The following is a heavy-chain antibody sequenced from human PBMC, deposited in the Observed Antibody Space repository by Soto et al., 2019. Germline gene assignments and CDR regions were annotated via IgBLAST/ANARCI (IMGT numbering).Heavy chain of an antibody. Sequence: PGESLKISCKGSGYSFTSYWIGWVHQMPGKGLEWMGIIYPGDSDTRYSPSFQGQVTISADKSISTAYLQWSSLKASDTAMYYCARLGGVATESYYYGMDVWGQGTTVTVSS. V-gene: IGHV5-51*07. D-gene: IGHD5-12*01. CDR1: GYSFTSYW. J-gene: IGHJ6*02. CDR3: ARLGGVATESYYYGMDV. CDR2: IYPGDSDT.